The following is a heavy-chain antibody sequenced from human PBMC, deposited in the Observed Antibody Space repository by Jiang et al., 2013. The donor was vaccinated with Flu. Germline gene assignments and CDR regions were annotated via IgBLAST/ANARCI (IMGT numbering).Heavy chain of an antibody. D-gene: IGHD6-19*01. V-gene: IGHV1-2*02. Sequence: EVKKPGASVKVSCKASGYTFSGYYMHWVRQAPGQGLEWMGGINPHSGGTHYAQNFQGRVTLTRDTYSSTAYMEMSSLTSDDTAVYYCARLMQWPHWGQGTLVTVSS. CDR1: GYTFSGYY. J-gene: IGHJ4*02. CDR2: INPHSGGT. CDR3: ARLMQWPH.